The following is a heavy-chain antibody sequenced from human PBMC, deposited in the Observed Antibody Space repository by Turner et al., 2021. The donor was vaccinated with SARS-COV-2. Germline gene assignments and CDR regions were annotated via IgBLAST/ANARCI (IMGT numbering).Heavy chain of an antibody. V-gene: IGHV3-48*01. Sequence: EVHLVESGGGLVQPGGSLRLSCVASGFTFGTYSMNWVRQAPGKGLEWVSYIDSSSSTIYYADSVKGRFTISRDNAKNSLYLQMNSLRADDTAVYYCASPFDYWGQGTLVTVSS. CDR1: GFTFGTYS. J-gene: IGHJ4*02. CDR3: ASPFDY. CDR2: IDSSSSTI.